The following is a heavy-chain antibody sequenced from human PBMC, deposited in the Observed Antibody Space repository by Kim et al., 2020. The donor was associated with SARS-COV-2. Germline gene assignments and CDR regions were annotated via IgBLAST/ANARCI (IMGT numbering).Heavy chain of an antibody. CDR3: ARDRDGYNSGWFDP. J-gene: IGHJ5*02. V-gene: IGHV1-8*01. D-gene: IGHD5-12*01. Sequence: AQKDQGRVTMTRNTSISTAYMELSSLRSEDTAVYYCARDRDGYNSGWFDPWGQGTLVTVSS.